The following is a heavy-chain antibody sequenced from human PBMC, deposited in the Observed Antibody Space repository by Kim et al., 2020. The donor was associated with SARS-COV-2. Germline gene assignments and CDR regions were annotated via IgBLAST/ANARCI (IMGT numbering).Heavy chain of an antibody. V-gene: IGHV1-46*01. J-gene: IGHJ4*02. CDR3: ARAGLNCSGGSCYSDYFDY. D-gene: IGHD2-15*01. Sequence: GRVTMTRDTSTSTVYMELSSLRSEDTAVYYCARAGLNCSGGSCYSDYFDYWGQGTLVTVSS.